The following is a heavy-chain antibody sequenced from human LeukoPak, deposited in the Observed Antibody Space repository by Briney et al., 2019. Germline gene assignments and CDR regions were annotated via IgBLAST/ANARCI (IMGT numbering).Heavy chain of an antibody. CDR2: IHPGDSDT. CDR3: ARLLGYCSSTDCYGAFDI. V-gene: IGHV5-51*01. J-gene: IGHJ3*02. D-gene: IGHD2-2*01. Sequence: GESLKISCEGSGYSFTSYWIGWVRQMPGKGLEWMGIIHPGDSDTRYRPSFQGQVTISVDKSISTAYLQWSSLKASDTAMYYCARLLGYCSSTDCYGAFDIWGQGTMVTVSS. CDR1: GYSFTSYW.